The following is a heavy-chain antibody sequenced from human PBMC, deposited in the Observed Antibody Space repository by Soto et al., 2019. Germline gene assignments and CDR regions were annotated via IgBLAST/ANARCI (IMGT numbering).Heavy chain of an antibody. CDR2: ISAYNGNT. CDR1: GYTFTSYG. Sequence: ASVKVSCKASGYTFTSYGISWVRQAPGQGLEWMGWISAYNGNTNYAQKLQGRVTMTTDKSTSTAYMELSRLRSDDTAVYYCASHFTGVLVLGTSPPGGDNYGRDFWGQGTTVTVSS. V-gene: IGHV1-18*01. CDR3: ASHFTGVLVLGTSPPGGDNYGRDF. J-gene: IGHJ6*02. D-gene: IGHD2-8*02.